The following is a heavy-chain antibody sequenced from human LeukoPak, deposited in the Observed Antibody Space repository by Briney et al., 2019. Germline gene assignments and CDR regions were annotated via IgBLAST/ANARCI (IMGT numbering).Heavy chain of an antibody. CDR2: SNAGNGNT. D-gene: IGHD2-2*02. J-gene: IGHJ5*02. CDR3: ARWGGGYCSSTSCYTGIGNWFDP. Sequence: ASVKVSCKASGYTFTSYAMHWVRQAPGQRLEWMGWSNAGNGNTKYSQEFQGRVTITRNTSISTAYMELSSLRSEDTAVYYCARWGGGYCSSTSCYTGIGNWFDPWGQGTLVTVSS. CDR1: GYTFTSYA. V-gene: IGHV1-3*02.